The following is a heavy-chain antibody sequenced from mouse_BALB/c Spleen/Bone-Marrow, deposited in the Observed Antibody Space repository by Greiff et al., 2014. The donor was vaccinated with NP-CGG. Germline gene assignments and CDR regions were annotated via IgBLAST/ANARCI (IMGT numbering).Heavy chain of an antibody. J-gene: IGHJ3*01. Sequence: EVKVEESGAELVKPGASVKLSCTASGFNIKDTYMHWVKQRPEQGLEWIGRIDPANGNTKYDPKFQGKATITADTSSNTAYLQLSSLTSEDTAVYYCARGYDEGFAYWGQGTLVTVSA. CDR1: GFNIKDTY. D-gene: IGHD2-14*01. CDR3: ARGYDEGFAY. V-gene: IGHV14-3*02. CDR2: IDPANGNT.